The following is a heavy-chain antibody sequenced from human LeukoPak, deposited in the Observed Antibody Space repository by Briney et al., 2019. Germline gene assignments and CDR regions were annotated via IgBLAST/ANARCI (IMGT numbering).Heavy chain of an antibody. CDR3: VRDSGSYFDAFDV. CDR1: GFTFSSYW. CDR2: IKQDGSEK. V-gene: IGHV3-7*01. J-gene: IGHJ3*01. D-gene: IGHD1-26*01. Sequence: PGGSLRLSCAASGFTFSSYWMSWVRQAPGKGLEWVANIKQDGSEKYYVDSVKGRFTISRDNAKNSLYLQMNSLRAEDTAVYYCVRDSGSYFDAFDVWGQGTMVTVSS.